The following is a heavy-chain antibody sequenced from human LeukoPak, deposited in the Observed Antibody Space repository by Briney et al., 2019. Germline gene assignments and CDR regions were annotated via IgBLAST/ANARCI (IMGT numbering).Heavy chain of an antibody. CDR3: ARVLRKRNYDGTDYYGF. Sequence: PGGSLRLSCAASGFTFSSYSMNWVRQTPGRGLEWVSYISSSSSTIYYADSVKGRFTISRDNAKNSLYLQMNSLRAEDTAVYYCARVLRKRNYDGTDYYGFWGQGTLVTVSS. CDR1: GFTFSSYS. CDR2: ISSSSSTI. D-gene: IGHD3-22*01. J-gene: IGHJ4*02. V-gene: IGHV3-48*01.